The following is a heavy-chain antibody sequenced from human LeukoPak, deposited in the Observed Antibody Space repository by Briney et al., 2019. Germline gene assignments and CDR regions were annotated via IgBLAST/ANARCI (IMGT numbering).Heavy chain of an antibody. D-gene: IGHD3-3*01. CDR3: AREYRNYDFWSGHYYYYGMDV. J-gene: IGHJ6*02. Sequence: HPGGSLRLSCAASGFTFSSYWMSWVRQAPGKGLEWVANIKQDGSEKYYVDSVKGRFTISRDNAKNSLYLQMNSLRAGDTAVYYCAREYRNYDFWSGHYYYYGMDVWGQGTTVTVSS. CDR2: IKQDGSEK. CDR1: GFTFSSYW. V-gene: IGHV3-7*03.